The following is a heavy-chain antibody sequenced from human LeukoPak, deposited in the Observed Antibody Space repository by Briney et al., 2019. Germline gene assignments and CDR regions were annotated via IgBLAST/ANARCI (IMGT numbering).Heavy chain of an antibody. D-gene: IGHD4-17*01. J-gene: IGHJ4*02. CDR1: GFTFDNYS. CDR3: AKEAGLTDPYYGDYTYYFDY. CDR2: ITRNSGSI. V-gene: IGHV3-9*01. Sequence: PGRSLRLSCAASGFTFDNYSMPWVRQAPGKGLEWVSDITRNSGSIDYADSVKGRFTISRDNAKNSLYLQMNSLRAEDTALYYCAKEAGLTDPYYGDYTYYFDYWGQGTLVTVSS.